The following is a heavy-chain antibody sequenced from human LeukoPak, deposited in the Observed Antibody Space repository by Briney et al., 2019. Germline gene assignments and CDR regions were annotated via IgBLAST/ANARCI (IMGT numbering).Heavy chain of an antibody. Sequence: ASVKVSCKASGYTFTSYYMHWVRQAPGQGLEWMGIINPSGGSTSYAQKFQGRVTMTRDTSTSTVYMELSSLRSEDTAVYYCARERERGYYYDSSADRKIDYWGQGTLVTVSS. D-gene: IGHD3-22*01. CDR1: GYTFTSYY. V-gene: IGHV1-46*01. CDR3: ARERERGYYYDSSADRKIDY. CDR2: INPSGGST. J-gene: IGHJ4*02.